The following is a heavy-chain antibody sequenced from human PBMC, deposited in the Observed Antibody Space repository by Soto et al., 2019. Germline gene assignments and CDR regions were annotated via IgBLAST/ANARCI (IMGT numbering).Heavy chain of an antibody. V-gene: IGHV5-10-1*01. Sequence: PVESLKISCKGSGYSFTSYWISWVRQIPGKGLEWMGRIDPSDSYTNYGPSFQGHVTISDDKSISTAYLQWSSLKASDTAMYYCARQPTFYSDYSRGYWGKGNLVPVST. CDR3: ARQPTFYSDYSRGY. CDR2: IDPSDSYT. CDR1: GYSFTSYW. D-gene: IGHD4-17*01. J-gene: IGHJ4*02.